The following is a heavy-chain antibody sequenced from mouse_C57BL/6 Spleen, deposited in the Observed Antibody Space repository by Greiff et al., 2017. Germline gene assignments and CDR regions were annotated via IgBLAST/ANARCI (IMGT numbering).Heavy chain of an antibody. D-gene: IGHD1-1*01. CDR1: GYTFTEYT. V-gene: IGHV1-62-2*01. CDR2: FYPGSGSI. J-gene: IGHJ1*03. Sequence: LVESGAELVKPGASVKLSCKASGYTFTEYTIHWVKQRSGQGLEWIGWFYPGSGSIKYNEKFKDKATLTADKSSSTVYMELSRLTSEDSAVYFCARHEVYGSSFSYWYFDVWGTGTTVTVSS. CDR3: ARHEVYGSSFSYWYFDV.